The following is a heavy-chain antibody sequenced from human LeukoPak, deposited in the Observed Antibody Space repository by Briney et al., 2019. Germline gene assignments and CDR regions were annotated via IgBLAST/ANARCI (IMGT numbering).Heavy chain of an antibody. V-gene: IGHV4-59*08. D-gene: IGHD2-2*01. Sequence: SETLSLTCAVSGGSMSRYYWSWIRQPPGKGLEWIGYIFYSGSSNYNPSLKSRVTISEDTSKNQFSLNLSSVTAADTAVYYCARTLDCSRSSCSYGMDVWGQGTTVTVPS. J-gene: IGHJ6*02. CDR2: IFYSGSS. CDR1: GGSMSRYY. CDR3: ARTLDCSRSSCSYGMDV.